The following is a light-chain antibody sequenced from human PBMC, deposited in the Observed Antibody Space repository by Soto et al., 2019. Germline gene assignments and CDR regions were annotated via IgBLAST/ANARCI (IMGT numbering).Light chain of an antibody. V-gene: IGKV2-30*01. CDR2: KVS. Sequence: DVVMTQSPLSLPVTLGQPASISCRSSQSLAYSDGNTYLNWFQQRPGQSPRRLSYKVSNRDSGVAARFRGSGSGTDFTLKISRVEAGDVGIYYCMQGTHWPPYTFGQGTKLEIK. CDR3: MQGTHWPPYT. CDR1: QSLAYSDGNTY. J-gene: IGKJ2*01.